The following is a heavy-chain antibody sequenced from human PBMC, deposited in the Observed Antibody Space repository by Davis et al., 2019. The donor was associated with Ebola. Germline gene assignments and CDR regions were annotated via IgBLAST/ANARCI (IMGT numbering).Heavy chain of an antibody. V-gene: IGHV3-53*01. CDR1: GFTVSSNY. Sequence: GGSLRLSCAASGFTVSSNYMSWVRQAPGKGLEWVSVIYSGGSTYYADSVKGRFTISRDNSKNTLYLQMNSLRAEDTAVYYCARDPTGYYDFWSGYSDYWGQGTLVTVSS. J-gene: IGHJ4*02. CDR2: IYSGGST. CDR3: ARDPTGYYDFWSGYSDY. D-gene: IGHD3-3*01.